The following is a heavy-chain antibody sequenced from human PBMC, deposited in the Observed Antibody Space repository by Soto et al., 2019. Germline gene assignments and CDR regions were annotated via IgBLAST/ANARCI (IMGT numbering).Heavy chain of an antibody. CDR1: RFTFSTYE. CDR3: VRYCSTTLCNGVATRTFDY. V-gene: IGHV3-48*03. Sequence: GGSLRLSCVASRFTFSTYEMHWVRQAPGKGLEWVSYISSGGSTVYYADSVKGRFTISRDNARNSLYLQMNSLRDEDTALYYCVRYCSTTLCNGVATRTFDYWGQGTLVTVSS. CDR2: ISSGGSTV. J-gene: IGHJ4*02. D-gene: IGHD2-2*01.